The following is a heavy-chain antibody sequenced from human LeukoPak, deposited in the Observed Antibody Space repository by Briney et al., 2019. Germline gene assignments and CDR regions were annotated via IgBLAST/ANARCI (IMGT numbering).Heavy chain of an antibody. Sequence: PGGSLRLSCTASKVTFSNYWIHWVRQAPGKGLVWVSRINTDGTTTNYADSVRGRFTISRDNAKNTLYLQMNSLRAEDTALYYCATPGIRDQYDFDSWGQGTLVTVSS. CDR2: INTDGTTT. V-gene: IGHV3-74*01. CDR1: KVTFSNYW. CDR3: ATPGIRDQYDFDS. J-gene: IGHJ4*02. D-gene: IGHD6-13*01.